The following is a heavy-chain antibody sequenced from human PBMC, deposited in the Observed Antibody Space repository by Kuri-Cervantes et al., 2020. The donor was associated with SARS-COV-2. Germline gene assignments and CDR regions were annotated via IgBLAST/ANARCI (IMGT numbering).Heavy chain of an antibody. V-gene: IGHV3-23*01. CDR1: GFTFSSYA. J-gene: IGHJ5*02. CDR2: ISSSGGST. CDR3: AKDLGRPNWFDP. Sequence: GESLKISCAASGFTFSSYAMSWVRQAPGKGLEWVSAISSSGGSTYYADSVKGRFTISRDNSKNTLYLQMNSLRAEDTAAYYCAKDLGRPNWFDPWGQGTLVTVSS.